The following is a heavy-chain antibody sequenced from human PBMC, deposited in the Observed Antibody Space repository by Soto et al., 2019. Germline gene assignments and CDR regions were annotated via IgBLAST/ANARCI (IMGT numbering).Heavy chain of an antibody. CDR3: ATALRFVDYLLKR. D-gene: IGHD3-9*01. J-gene: IGHJ4*02. CDR2: ITGASGDT. V-gene: IGHV1-3*01. CDR1: GYTLTTYP. Sequence: ASVKVSCKASGYTLTTYPLHWVRQAPGQSLEWMGYITGASGDTRYSQKFHDRVTITRDTSANTAYLELNSLTSEDTAVYYCATALRFVDYLLKRWGQGTLVTVSS.